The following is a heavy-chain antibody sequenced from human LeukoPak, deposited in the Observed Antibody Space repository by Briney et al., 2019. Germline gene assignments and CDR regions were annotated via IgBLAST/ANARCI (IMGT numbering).Heavy chain of an antibody. V-gene: IGHV3-7*01. CDR3: ARVWRPTVNTIGVFDY. J-gene: IGHJ4*02. D-gene: IGHD4-17*01. CDR1: GFTFSGYS. CDR2: IKQDGSEK. Sequence: GGSLRLSCAASGFTFSGYSMNWVRQAPGKGLEWVANIKQDGSEKYYVDSVKGRFTISRDNAKNSLYLQMNSLRADDTAVYYCARVWRPTVNTIGVFDYWGQGTLVTLSS.